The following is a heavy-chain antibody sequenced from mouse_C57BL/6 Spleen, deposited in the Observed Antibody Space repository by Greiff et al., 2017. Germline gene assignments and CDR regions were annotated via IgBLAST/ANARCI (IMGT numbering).Heavy chain of an antibody. CDR1: GYTFTDYN. Sequence: VQLKQSGPELVKPGASVKIPCTASGYTFTDYNMGWVKQSHGKSLEWIGDINPNNGGTIYNQKFKGKTTLTVDKSSSTAYMELRSLTSEDTAVYYCARWLGSSPSFAYWGQVTLVTVSA. D-gene: IGHD1-1*01. CDR2: INPNNGGT. V-gene: IGHV1-18*01. CDR3: ARWLGSSPSFAY. J-gene: IGHJ3*01.